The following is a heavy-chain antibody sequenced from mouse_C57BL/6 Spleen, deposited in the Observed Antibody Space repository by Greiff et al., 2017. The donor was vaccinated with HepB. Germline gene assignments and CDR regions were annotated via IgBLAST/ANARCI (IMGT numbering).Heavy chain of an antibody. CDR3: ARELTGNYFDY. J-gene: IGHJ2*01. D-gene: IGHD4-1*01. V-gene: IGHV5-16*01. CDR1: GFTFSDYY. CDR2: INYDGSST. Sequence: EVHLVESEGGLVQPGSSMKLSCTASGFTFSDYYMAWVRQVPEKGLEWVANINYDGSSTYYLDSLKSRFIISRDNAKNILYLQMSSLKSEDTATYYCARELTGNYFDYWGQGTTLTVSS.